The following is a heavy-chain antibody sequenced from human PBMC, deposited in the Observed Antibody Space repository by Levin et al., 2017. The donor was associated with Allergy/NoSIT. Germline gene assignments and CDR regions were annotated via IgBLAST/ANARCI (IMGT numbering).Heavy chain of an antibody. Sequence: GGSLRLSCAASGFTFNNYAMSRVRQAPGKGLEWVSAISGRGGSTHYADSVKGPFTISRDNSKNTLYLQMNSLRAEDTAVYYCAKSLNWDYFYHGMDVWGQGTTVTVSS. V-gene: IGHV3-23*01. CDR1: GFTFNNYA. J-gene: IGHJ6*02. D-gene: IGHD7-27*01. CDR2: ISGRGGST. CDR3: AKSLNWDYFYHGMDV.